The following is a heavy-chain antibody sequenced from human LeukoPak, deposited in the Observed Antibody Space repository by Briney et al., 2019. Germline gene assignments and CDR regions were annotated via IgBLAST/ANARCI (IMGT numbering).Heavy chain of an antibody. J-gene: IGHJ4*02. CDR2: IKPDGSAE. CDR3: ARAYNSSWHN. Sequence: GGSLRLSCATSGFTFSSNWMSWVRHVPGRGLDWVANIKPDGSAEYYAASVKGRFTVSRDNAKNSLYLQMSSLRVEDTAVHYCARAYNSSWHNWGQGTLVTVSS. D-gene: IGHD6-13*01. V-gene: IGHV3-7*01. CDR1: GFTFSSNW.